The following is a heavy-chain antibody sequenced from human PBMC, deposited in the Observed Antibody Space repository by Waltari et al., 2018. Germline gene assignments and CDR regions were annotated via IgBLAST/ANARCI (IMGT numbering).Heavy chain of an antibody. CDR3: GAERGSGSGRDLDY. D-gene: IGHD3-10*01. J-gene: IGHJ4*02. CDR2: IDSGGST. CDR1: GHAIIRGSF. Sequence: LQLHEWGPGLVKPSRCRYLGCTVSGHAIIRGSFLDCGRQPPGKGLEWASVIDSGGSTYNADLLQDIITTTSYNSTTTLYLLMMSLRADDTAVYYCGAERGSGSGRDLDYWGQGTLVTVSS. V-gene: IGHV3-53*04.